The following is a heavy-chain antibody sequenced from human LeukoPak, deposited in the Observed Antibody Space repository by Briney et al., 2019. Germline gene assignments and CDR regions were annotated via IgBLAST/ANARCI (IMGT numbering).Heavy chain of an antibody. V-gene: IGHV3-30*02. CDR1: GFMFSSSG. J-gene: IGHJ4*02. CDR3: AKRGYSSSWNFDS. Sequence: GGSLRLSCAASGFMFSSSGMHWVRQTPGKGLEWVAFIRYDGSNKYYADSVKGRFTISRDNSKNTVSLQMNSLRAEDTAVYYCAKRGYSSSWNFDSWGQGTLVTVSS. D-gene: IGHD6-13*01. CDR2: IRYDGSNK.